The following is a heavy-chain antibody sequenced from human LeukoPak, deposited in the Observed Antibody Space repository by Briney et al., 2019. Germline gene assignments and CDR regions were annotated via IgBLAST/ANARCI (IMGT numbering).Heavy chain of an antibody. J-gene: IGHJ4*02. CDR1: GGTFTNHA. CDR3: ARGGGVDILTGFQY. CDR2: IIPILDVT. V-gene: IGHV1-69*04. D-gene: IGHD3-9*01. Sequence: SVKVSCKASGGTFTNHAINWVRQAPGQGLEWMGRIIPILDVTNYAQKFQGRVTITADQSTSTAYMELSSLRSEDTAVYYCARGGGVDILTGFQYWGQGTLVTVSS.